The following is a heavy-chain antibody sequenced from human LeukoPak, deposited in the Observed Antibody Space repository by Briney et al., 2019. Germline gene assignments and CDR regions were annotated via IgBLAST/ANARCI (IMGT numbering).Heavy chain of an antibody. Sequence: PGGSLRLSCAASGFTFSSYSMNWDRQAPGKGLEWVSSISSSSSYIYYADSVKGRFTISRDNSKNTLYLQMNSLRAEDTAVYYCARRGKQRGYSYGYSDYWGQGTLVTVSS. D-gene: IGHD5-18*01. CDR1: GFTFSSYS. V-gene: IGHV3-21*01. J-gene: IGHJ4*02. CDR2: ISSSSSYI. CDR3: ARRGKQRGYSYGYSDY.